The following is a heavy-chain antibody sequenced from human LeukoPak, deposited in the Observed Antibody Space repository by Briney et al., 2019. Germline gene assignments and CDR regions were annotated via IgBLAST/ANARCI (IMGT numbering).Heavy chain of an antibody. CDR3: ARVLRGGTYYFDY. Sequence: SETLSLTCTVSGGSISSSSYYWGWIRQPPGKGLEWIGNIFYSGTTYYNPSLMSRVTISVDTSKNQFSLKMRSVTAAETAVYYCARVLRGGTYYFDYWGQGTLVTVSS. J-gene: IGHJ4*02. CDR2: IFYSGTT. V-gene: IGHV4-39*01. CDR1: GGSISSSSYY. D-gene: IGHD2-15*01.